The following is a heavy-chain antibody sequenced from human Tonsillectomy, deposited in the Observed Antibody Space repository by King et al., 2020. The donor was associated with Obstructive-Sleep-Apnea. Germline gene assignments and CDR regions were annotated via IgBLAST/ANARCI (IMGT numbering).Heavy chain of an antibody. CDR2: IYYSGST. J-gene: IGHJ5*02. CDR1: GGSISSSSYY. V-gene: IGHV4-39*07. D-gene: IGHD2-2*01. Sequence: LQLQESGPGLVKPSETLSLTCTVSGGSISSSSYYWGWIRQPPGKGLEWIGSIYYSGSTYYNPSLKSRVTISVDTSKNQFSLKLSSVTAADPAGYYCARCLGYCSSTSCSNWFDPWGQGTLVTVSS. CDR3: ARCLGYCSSTSCSNWFDP.